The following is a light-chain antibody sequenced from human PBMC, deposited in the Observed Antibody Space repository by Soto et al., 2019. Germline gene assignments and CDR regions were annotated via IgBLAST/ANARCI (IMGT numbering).Light chain of an antibody. V-gene: IGKV3-20*01. CDR3: QQYGSSGT. J-gene: IGKJ1*01. CDR2: GAS. Sequence: EIVMTQSPATLSVSPGERAILSCRASQSVSNNYLAWYQQKPGQAPRLLIYGASNRATGIPDRFSGSGSGRDFTLTISRLEPEDFAVYYCQQYGSSGTFGQGTKVDIK. CDR1: QSVSNNY.